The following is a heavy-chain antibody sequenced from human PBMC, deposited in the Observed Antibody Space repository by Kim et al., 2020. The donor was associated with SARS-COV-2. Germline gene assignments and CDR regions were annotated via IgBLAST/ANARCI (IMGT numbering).Heavy chain of an antibody. CDR1: GYTFTSYA. CDR3: ARDYGYCSGGSCTGSRY. D-gene: IGHD2-15*01. J-gene: IGHJ4*02. CDR2: INAGNGNT. Sequence: ASVKVSCKASGYTFTSYAMHWVRQAPGQRLEWMGWINAGNGNTKYSQKFQGRVTITRDTSASTAYMELSSLRSEDTAVYYCARDYGYCSGGSCTGSRYWGQGTLVTVSS. V-gene: IGHV1-3*01.